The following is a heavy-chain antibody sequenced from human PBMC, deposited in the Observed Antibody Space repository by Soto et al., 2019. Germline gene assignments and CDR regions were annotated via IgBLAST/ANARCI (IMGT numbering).Heavy chain of an antibody. J-gene: IGHJ4*02. CDR2: IYYSGNT. CDR3: ARGHPFDY. Sequence: SETLSLTCTVSGGSISSYLWSWIRQPPGKGLEWIGFIYYSGNTNYNPSLKSRVTISVDTSKNRFSLKLSSVTAADTAVYYCARGHPFDYWGQGTLVTVSS. CDR1: GGSISSYL. V-gene: IGHV4-59*01.